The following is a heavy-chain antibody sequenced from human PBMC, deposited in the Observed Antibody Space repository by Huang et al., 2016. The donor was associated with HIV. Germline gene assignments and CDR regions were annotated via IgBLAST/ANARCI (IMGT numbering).Heavy chain of an antibody. J-gene: IGHJ4*02. CDR2: IYTSGST. CDR3: AREALRPGAGIKGYFDY. Sequence: QVQLQESGPGLVKPSQTLSLTCTVSGGSINSVTYYWSWIRQPAGKGLEWIGHIYTSGSTNHNPSPKSRATISVDTSKNQFSLKLSSVTAADTAVYYCAREALRPGAGIKGYFDYWGPGTRVTVSS. V-gene: IGHV4-61*09. CDR1: GGSINSVTYY. D-gene: IGHD6-19*01.